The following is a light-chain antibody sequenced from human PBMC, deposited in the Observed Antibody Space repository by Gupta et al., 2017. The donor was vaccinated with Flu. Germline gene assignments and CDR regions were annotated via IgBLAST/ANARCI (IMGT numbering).Light chain of an antibody. CDR3: QQVDYLPLT. Sequence: PSSLSASIGDRVTITCQASQEISSNLNWYQGRPGKAPRLLIYDASSLEKGISSRFSGSGSGKVFTFTISRLQSEDSATYYCQQVDYLPLTFGGGTRVEIK. J-gene: IGKJ4*01. CDR2: DAS. V-gene: IGKV1-33*01. CDR1: QEISSN.